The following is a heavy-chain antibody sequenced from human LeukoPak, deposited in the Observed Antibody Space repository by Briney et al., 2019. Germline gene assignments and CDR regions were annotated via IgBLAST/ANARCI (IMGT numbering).Heavy chain of an antibody. Sequence: GGSLRLSCAASGFTFSSYAMSWVRQAPGKGLEWVSAISGSGGSTYCADSVKGRFTISRDNSKNTLYLQMNSLRAEETAVYYCAKGDSSGYYYVVRGYYFDYWGQGTLVTVSS. D-gene: IGHD3-22*01. V-gene: IGHV3-23*01. CDR3: AKGDSSGYYYVVRGYYFDY. J-gene: IGHJ4*02. CDR2: ISGSGGST. CDR1: GFTFSSYA.